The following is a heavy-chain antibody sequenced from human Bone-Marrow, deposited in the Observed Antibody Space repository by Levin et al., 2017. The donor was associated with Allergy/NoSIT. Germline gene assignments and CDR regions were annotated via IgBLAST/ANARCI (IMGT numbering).Heavy chain of an antibody. CDR1: GFTFSSYA. V-gene: IGHV3-23*01. J-gene: IGHJ4*02. D-gene: IGHD2-8*01. Sequence: LSLTCAASGFTFSSYAMSWVRQAPGKGLEWVSYISGSGGSTDYADSVKGRFTISRDNSKNTLYLQMNSLRGEDTAFYHCAKDRKALNGFDYWGQGTLVTVSS. CDR3: AKDRKALNGFDY. CDR2: ISGSGGST.